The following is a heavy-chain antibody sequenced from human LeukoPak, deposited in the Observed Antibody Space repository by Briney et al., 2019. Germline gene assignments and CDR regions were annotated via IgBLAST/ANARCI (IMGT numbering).Heavy chain of an antibody. CDR3: ARPQSYYGSLDF. J-gene: IGHJ4*02. V-gene: IGHV5-51*01. CDR2: IYPGDSDT. Sequence: KYGESLKISCKGSGYSFTNYWIGWVRQMPGKGLEWMGIIYPGDSDTRYSPSFQGQVTISADKSINTAYLQWSSLKASDTAMYYCARPQSYYGSLDFWGQGTLVTVSS. CDR1: GYSFTNYW. D-gene: IGHD3-10*01.